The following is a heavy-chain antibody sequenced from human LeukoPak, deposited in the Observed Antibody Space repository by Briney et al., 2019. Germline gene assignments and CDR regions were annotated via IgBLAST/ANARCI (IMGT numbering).Heavy chain of an antibody. CDR2: ISSSSSYI. CDR3: ATGYSDSLRSPLDS. D-gene: IGHD3-22*01. Sequence: PGGSLRLSCAASGFSFSDYYMSWIRQAPGKGLEWVSSISSSSSYIYYADSVKGRFTISRDNAKNSLYLQMNSLRAEDTAVYYCATGYSDSLRSPLDSWGQGTLVTVSS. V-gene: IGHV3-11*05. CDR1: GFSFSDYY. J-gene: IGHJ5*01.